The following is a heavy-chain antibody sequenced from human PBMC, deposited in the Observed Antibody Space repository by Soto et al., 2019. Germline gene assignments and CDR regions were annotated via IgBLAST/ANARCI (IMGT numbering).Heavy chain of an antibody. CDR3: ARRAQGDAFDI. V-gene: IGHV5-51*01. Sequence: GESLKISCKNSGYSLTSYWIAWVRQMPGKGLEWMGIIYPGDSDTRYSPSFQGQVTISADKSISTAYLQWSSLQASDTAMYYCARRAQGDAFDIWGQGTMVTVSS. J-gene: IGHJ3*02. CDR1: GYSLTSYW. CDR2: IYPGDSDT.